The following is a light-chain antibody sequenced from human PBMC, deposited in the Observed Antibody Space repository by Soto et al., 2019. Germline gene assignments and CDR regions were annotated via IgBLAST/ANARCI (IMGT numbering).Light chain of an antibody. CDR3: ATWDDSLSGVV. CDR1: SSNIGSNY. J-gene: IGLJ2*01. Sequence: QSVLTQPPSASGTPGQSVTISCSGSSSNIGSNYVFWYHQLPGTAPKLLIYRNNQRPSGVPDRFSGSKSGTSASLAISGLRSEDEADYYCATWDDSLSGVVFGGGTKLTVL. V-gene: IGLV1-47*01. CDR2: RNN.